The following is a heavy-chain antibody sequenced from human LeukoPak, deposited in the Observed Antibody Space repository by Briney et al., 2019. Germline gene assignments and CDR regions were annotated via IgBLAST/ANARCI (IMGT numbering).Heavy chain of an antibody. CDR3: AKDPYGDYGY. Sequence: PGGSLRLSCAASGSTFSSYGMHWVRQAPGKGLEWVAVISYDGSNKYYADSVKGRFTISRDNSKNTLYLQMNSLRAEDTAVYYCAKDPYGDYGYWGQGTLVTVSS. CDR1: GSTFSSYG. D-gene: IGHD4-17*01. J-gene: IGHJ4*02. V-gene: IGHV3-30*18. CDR2: ISYDGSNK.